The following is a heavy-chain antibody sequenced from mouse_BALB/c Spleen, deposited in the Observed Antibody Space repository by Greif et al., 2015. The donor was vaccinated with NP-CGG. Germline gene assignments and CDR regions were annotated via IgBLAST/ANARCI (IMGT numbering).Heavy chain of an antibody. CDR3: ARYGGLSYYFDY. J-gene: IGHJ2*01. V-gene: IGHV3-8*02. D-gene: IGHD2-2*01. CDR1: GDSITSGY. Sequence: EVQLVESGPSLVKPSQTPSLTCSVTGDSITSGYWNWIRKFPGNKLEYMGYISYSGSTYYNPSLKSRISITRDTSKNQYYLQLNSVTTEDTATHYCARYGGLSYYFDYWGQGTTLTVSS. CDR2: ISYSGST.